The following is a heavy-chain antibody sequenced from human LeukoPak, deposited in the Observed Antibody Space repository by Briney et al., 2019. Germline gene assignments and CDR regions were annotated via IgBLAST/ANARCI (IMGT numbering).Heavy chain of an antibody. CDR3: ARSDCSSTSCSRGHDY. J-gene: IGHJ4*02. Sequence: GGSLRLPWAASGFPFSSYAMHWARQAPGKGLEGVAVISYDGSNKYYADSVKGRFTISRDNSKNTLYLQMNSLRAEDTAVYYCARSDCSSTSCSRGHDYWGQGTLVTVSS. V-gene: IGHV3-30-3*01. CDR1: GFPFSSYA. D-gene: IGHD2-2*01. CDR2: ISYDGSNK.